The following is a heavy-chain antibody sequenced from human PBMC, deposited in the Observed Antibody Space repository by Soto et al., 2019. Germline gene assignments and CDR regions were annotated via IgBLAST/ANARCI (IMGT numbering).Heavy chain of an antibody. Sequence: SETLSLTCTVSGGSISSSSYYWGWIRQPPGKGLEWIGSIYYSGSTYYKPSLKSRVTISVDTSKNQFSLKLSSVTAADTAVYYCAGVGITIFGVVINPPLFDYWGQGTLVTVSS. D-gene: IGHD3-3*01. J-gene: IGHJ4*02. CDR1: GGSISSSSYY. CDR2: IYYSGST. CDR3: AGVGITIFGVVINPPLFDY. V-gene: IGHV4-39*01.